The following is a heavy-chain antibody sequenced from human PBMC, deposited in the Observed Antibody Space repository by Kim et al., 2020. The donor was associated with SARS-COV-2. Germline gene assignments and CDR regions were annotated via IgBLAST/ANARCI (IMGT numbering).Heavy chain of an antibody. CDR1: GYTFTSYG. J-gene: IGHJ6*02. Sequence: ASVKVSCKASGYTFTSYGISWVRQAPGQGLEWMGWISAYNGNTNYAQKLQGRVTMTTDTSTSTAYMELRSLRSDDTAVYYCASCYQAAAGTFINYYYYGMDVWGQGTTVTVSS. D-gene: IGHD6-13*01. V-gene: IGHV1-18*04. CDR2: ISAYNGNT. CDR3: ASCYQAAAGTFINYYYYGMDV.